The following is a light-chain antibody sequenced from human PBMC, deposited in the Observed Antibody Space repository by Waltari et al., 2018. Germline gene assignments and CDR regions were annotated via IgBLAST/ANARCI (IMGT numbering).Light chain of an antibody. V-gene: IGLV2-14*02. CDR1: SSDVGRNNL. CDR2: EAT. Sequence: QSALTQPASVSGSPGQSITISSTGTSSDVGRNNLVSWYQQHPGQAPKLIIYEATKRTSGVSNRFSGSKSGNTASLTISGLQAEDEGDYYCCSYTNTHVVFGGGTKLTVL. J-gene: IGLJ2*01. CDR3: CSYTNTHVV.